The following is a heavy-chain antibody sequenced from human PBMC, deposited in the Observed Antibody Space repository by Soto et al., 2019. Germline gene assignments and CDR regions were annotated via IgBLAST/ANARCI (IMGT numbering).Heavy chain of an antibody. CDR2: IYYSGST. CDR1: GGSISSGDYY. J-gene: IGHJ5*02. Sequence: QVQLQESGPGLVKPSQTLSLTCTVSGGSISSGDYYWSWIRQPPGKGLEWIGYIYYSGSTYYNPSVKVRVTLTVYTSKDQFSLKLSSVTAADTAVYYCAGELGLTVTTAGGGWFDPWGQGTLVTVSS. CDR3: AGELGLTVTTAGGGWFDP. V-gene: IGHV4-30-4*01. D-gene: IGHD4-17*01.